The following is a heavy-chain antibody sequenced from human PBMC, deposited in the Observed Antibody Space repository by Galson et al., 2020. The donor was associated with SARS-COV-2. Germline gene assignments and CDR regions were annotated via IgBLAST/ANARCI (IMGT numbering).Heavy chain of an antibody. CDR2: ISYDGNNE. CDR3: ARGSASGWYFVY. CDR1: GFTFSTSA. V-gene: IGHV3-30-3*01. D-gene: IGHD6-19*01. J-gene: IGHJ4*02. Sequence: GGSLRLSCAASGFTFSTSAMHWVRQAPGKGLEWVAVISYDGNNEYYADSVKGRFTISRDNSKNTLYLQMNSLRAEDTAVYYCARGSASGWYFVYWGQGTLVTVSS.